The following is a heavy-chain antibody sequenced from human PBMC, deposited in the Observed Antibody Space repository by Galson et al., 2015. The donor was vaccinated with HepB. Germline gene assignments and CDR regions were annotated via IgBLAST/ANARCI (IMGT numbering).Heavy chain of an antibody. CDR1: GYTFTSYG. CDR3: EGTYYYGSGGVY. J-gene: IGHJ4*02. D-gene: IGHD3-10*01. V-gene: IGHV1-18*04. CDR2: ISAHNGNT. Sequence: SVKVSCKASGYTFTSYGISWVRQAPGQGLEWMGWISAHNGNTKYSQKFQGRVTITRDTSASTAYMELSSLRSEDTAVYYCEGTYYYGSGGVYWGQGTLVTVSS.